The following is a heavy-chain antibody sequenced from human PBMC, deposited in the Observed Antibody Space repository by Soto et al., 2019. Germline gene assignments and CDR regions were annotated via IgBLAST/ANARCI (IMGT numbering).Heavy chain of an antibody. D-gene: IGHD3-10*01. CDR2: IWYDGSNK. CDR1: GFTFTNHA. CDR3: ARGGGDLWFGELDY. J-gene: IGHJ4*02. Sequence: GGSLRLSCAASGFTFTNHAIHWVRQAPGKGLEWVAVIWYDGSNKYYADSVKGRFTISRDNSKNTLYLQMNSLRAEDTAVYYCARGGGDLWFGELDYWGQGTLVTVYS. V-gene: IGHV3-33*08.